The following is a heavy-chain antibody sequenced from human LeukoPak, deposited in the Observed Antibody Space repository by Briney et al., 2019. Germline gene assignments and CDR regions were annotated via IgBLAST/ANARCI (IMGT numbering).Heavy chain of an antibody. CDR2: IIPILGIA. V-gene: IGHV1-69*04. J-gene: IGHJ4*02. CDR3: ARGVIKDGYNHDY. D-gene: IGHD5-24*01. CDR1: GGTFSSYA. Sequence: ASVKVSFKASGGTFSSYAISWVRQAPGQGLEWMGRIIPILGIANYAQKFQGRVTITADKSTSTAYMELSSLRSEDTAVYYCARGVIKDGYNHDYWGQGTLVTVSS.